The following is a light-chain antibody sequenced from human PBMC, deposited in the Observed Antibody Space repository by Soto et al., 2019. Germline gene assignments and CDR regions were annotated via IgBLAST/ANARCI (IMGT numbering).Light chain of an antibody. Sequence: DIQMTQSPSSLSASVGDRVTITCRASQNIRNYLNWYEQRQGKTPNLLVYAASNLRGGVASRFSGSGSGTVFTLTINSLQPEDFATYYCQQIHSTSSYTFGQGTKVDIK. CDR1: QNIRNY. CDR2: AAS. V-gene: IGKV1-39*01. J-gene: IGKJ2*01. CDR3: QQIHSTSSYT.